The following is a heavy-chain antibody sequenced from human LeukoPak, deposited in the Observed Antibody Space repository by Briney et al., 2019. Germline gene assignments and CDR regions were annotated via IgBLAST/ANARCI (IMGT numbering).Heavy chain of an antibody. CDR3: ARGRYCSSTNCSRENWFDP. CDR1: GSTFSSYS. J-gene: IGHJ5*02. V-gene: IGHV3-21*01. CDR2: ISSSSSYI. Sequence: GGSLRLSCAASGSTFSSYSMTWVRQAPGKGLEWVSSISSSSSYIYYADSVKGRFTISRDNAKNSLYLQMNSLRAEDTAVYYCARGRYCSSTNCSRENWFDPWGQGTLVTVSS. D-gene: IGHD2-2*01.